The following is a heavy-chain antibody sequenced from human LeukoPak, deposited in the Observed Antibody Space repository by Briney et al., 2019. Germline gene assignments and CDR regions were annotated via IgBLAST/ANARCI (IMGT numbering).Heavy chain of an antibody. CDR3: ARVRYYGSGSRLFDP. CDR2: IYYSGST. D-gene: IGHD3-10*01. Sequence: SETLSLTCTVSGGSISSYYWSWIRQPPGKGLEWIGYIYYSGSTNYNPSLKSRVTISVDTSKNQFSLKLSSVTAADTAVYYCARVRYYGSGSRLFDPWGQGTLVTVSS. V-gene: IGHV4-59*08. CDR1: GGSISSYY. J-gene: IGHJ5*02.